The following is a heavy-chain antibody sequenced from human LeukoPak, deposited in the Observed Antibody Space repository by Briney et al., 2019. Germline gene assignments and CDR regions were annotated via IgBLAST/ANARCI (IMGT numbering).Heavy chain of an antibody. CDR2: IHHSGDT. D-gene: IGHD3-16*01. J-gene: IGHJ4*02. V-gene: IGHV4-38-2*02. Sequence: SETLSLTCTVSGYSITSINYWGWIRQPPGKGLEWIGSIHHSGDTAYNPSLKSRVTISVDTSKSQFSLKLSSVTAADTAVYYCARSYASSGLDHWGQGTLVTVSS. CDR3: ARSYASSGLDH. CDR1: GYSITSINY.